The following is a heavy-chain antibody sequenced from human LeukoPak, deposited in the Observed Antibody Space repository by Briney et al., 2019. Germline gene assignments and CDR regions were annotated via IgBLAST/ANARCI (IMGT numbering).Heavy chain of an antibody. CDR3: ARSHRSSGYYGDAFDI. CDR2: IRYDGSNK. CDR1: GFTFSSYG. D-gene: IGHD3-22*01. V-gene: IGHV3-30*02. J-gene: IGHJ3*02. Sequence: GGSLRLSCAASGFTFSSYGMHWVRQAPGKGLEWVAFIRYDGSNKYYADSVKGRFTISRDNAKNSLYLQMNSLRAEDTAVYYCARSHRSSGYYGDAFDIWGQGTMVTVSS.